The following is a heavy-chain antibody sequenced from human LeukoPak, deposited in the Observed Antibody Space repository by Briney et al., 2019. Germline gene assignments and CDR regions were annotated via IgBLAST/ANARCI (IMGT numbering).Heavy chain of an antibody. Sequence: SGGSLRLSCAASGFTFSSYSMNWVRQAPGKGLEWVSYISSSSSTIYYADSVKGRFTISRDNAKNPLYLQMNSLRAEDTAVYYCARGAYYSNYWFDPWGQGTLVTVSS. CDR3: ARGAYYSNYWFDP. J-gene: IGHJ5*02. D-gene: IGHD4-11*01. CDR2: ISSSSSTI. V-gene: IGHV3-48*01. CDR1: GFTFSSYS.